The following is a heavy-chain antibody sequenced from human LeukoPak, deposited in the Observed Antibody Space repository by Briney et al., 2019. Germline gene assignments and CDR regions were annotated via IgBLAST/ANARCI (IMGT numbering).Heavy chain of an antibody. CDR1: GFTFSSYC. D-gene: IGHD5-12*01. J-gene: IGHJ4*02. V-gene: IGHV3-48*02. CDR3: ATLGGWFRRRYPVDY. Sequence: GGSLRLSCAASGFTFSSYCMNWVRQAPGKGLEWVSYISNSGSNIYYADSVKGRFTISRDNAKNSLYLQMNSMRDEDTAVYYSATLGGWFRRRYPVDYWGQGTLVTVSS. CDR2: ISNSGSNI.